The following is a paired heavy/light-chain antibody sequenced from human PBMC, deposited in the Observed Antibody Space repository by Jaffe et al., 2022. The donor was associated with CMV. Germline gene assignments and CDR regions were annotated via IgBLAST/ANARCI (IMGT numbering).Light chain of an antibody. CDR2: WAS. CDR3: QQYYSTLALT. V-gene: IGKV4-1*01. J-gene: IGKJ4*01. CDR1: QSVLYSSNNRNY. Sequence: DIVMTQSPDSLAVSLGERATINCKSSQSVLYSSNNRNYLAWYQQKPGQPPKLLIYWASTRESGVPDRFSGSGSGTDFTLTISSLQPEDVAVYYCQQYYSTLALTFGGGTKVEIK.
Heavy chain of an antibody. CDR1: VHSFTTYW. Sequence: EVQLVQSGAEVKKPGDSLRISCKGSVHSFTTYWIGWVRQLPGKGLEWMGIIFPGDSETRYSPSFQGQVTISADKSISTAYLQWSSLKPSDTAMYYCARLGPLIDPDAFDIWGQGTMVTVSS. J-gene: IGHJ3*02. CDR2: IFPGDSET. V-gene: IGHV5-51*01. CDR3: ARLGPLIDPDAFDI. D-gene: IGHD3-22*01.